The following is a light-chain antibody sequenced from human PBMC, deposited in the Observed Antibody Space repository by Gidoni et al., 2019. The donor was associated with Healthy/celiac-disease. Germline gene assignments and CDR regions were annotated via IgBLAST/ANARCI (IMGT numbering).Light chain of an antibody. V-gene: IGKV2-28*01. CDR1: QSLLHSNGYNY. J-gene: IGKJ3*01. CDR3: MQALQTPPFT. Sequence: DIVMTQSPLSLPVTPGEPASIPCRSSQSLLHSNGYNYLDWYLQKPGQSPQLLIYLGSNRASGVPDRFSVSGSGTDFTLKISRVEAEDVGVYYCMQALQTPPFTFGPGTKVDIK. CDR2: LGS.